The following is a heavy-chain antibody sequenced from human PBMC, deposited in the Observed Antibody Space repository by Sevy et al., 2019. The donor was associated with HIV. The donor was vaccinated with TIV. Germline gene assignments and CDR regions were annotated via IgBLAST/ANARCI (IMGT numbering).Heavy chain of an antibody. CDR2: IYYTWGT. Sequence: SETLSLTCTVFGGSISAYYWSWIRQSPEKGLQYIGYIYYTWGTNYNPSLKSRVTISVDTSKNQFSLRLTSVTAADTAIYYCARAPPVRSGDDALNWFDPWGQGTLVTVSS. J-gene: IGHJ5*02. CDR1: GGSISAYY. D-gene: IGHD5-12*01. CDR3: ARAPPVRSGDDALNWFDP. V-gene: IGHV4-59*01.